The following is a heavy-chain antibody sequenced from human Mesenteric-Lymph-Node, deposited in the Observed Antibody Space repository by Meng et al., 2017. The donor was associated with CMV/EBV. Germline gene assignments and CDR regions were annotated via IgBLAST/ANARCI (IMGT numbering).Heavy chain of an antibody. Sequence: GGSLKISCAASGFIFSDYYMSWIRQAPGKGLEWVSYISSSGTTIYYADSVKGRFTISRDNAKISLYLQMNSLRAEDTAVYYCARDTYGGNSAYYYGMGVWGHGTTVTVSS. V-gene: IGHV3-11*01. CDR1: GFIFSDYY. D-gene: IGHD4-23*01. CDR3: ARDTYGGNSAYYYGMGV. CDR2: ISSSGTTI. J-gene: IGHJ6*02.